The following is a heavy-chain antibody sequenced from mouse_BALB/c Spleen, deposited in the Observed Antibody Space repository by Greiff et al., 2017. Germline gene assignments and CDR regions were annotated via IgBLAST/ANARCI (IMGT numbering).Heavy chain of an antibody. CDR2: INSNGGST. Sequence: EVKLVESGGGLVKPGGSLKLSCAASGFTFSSYGMSWVRQTPDKRLELVATINSNGGSTYYPDSVKGRFTISRDNAKNTLYMQMSSLKSEDTAMYYCAREGVYYFDYWGQGTTLTVSS. CDR3: AREGVYYFDY. CDR1: GFTFSSYG. V-gene: IGHV5-6-3*01. J-gene: IGHJ2*01.